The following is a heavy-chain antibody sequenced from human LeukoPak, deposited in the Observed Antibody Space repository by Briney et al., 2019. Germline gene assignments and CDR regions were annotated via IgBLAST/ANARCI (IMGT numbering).Heavy chain of an antibody. V-gene: IGHV4-34*01. D-gene: IGHD3-16*02. Sequence: SETLSLTCAVYGGSFSGYYWSWIRQPPGKGLEWIGEINHSGSTNYNPSLKSRVTISVDTSKNQFSLKLSSVTAADTAVYYCAGGSLGDYVWGSYRDRFDYWGQGTLVTVSS. CDR3: AGGSLGDYVWGSYRDRFDY. CDR2: INHSGST. CDR1: GGSFSGYY. J-gene: IGHJ4*02.